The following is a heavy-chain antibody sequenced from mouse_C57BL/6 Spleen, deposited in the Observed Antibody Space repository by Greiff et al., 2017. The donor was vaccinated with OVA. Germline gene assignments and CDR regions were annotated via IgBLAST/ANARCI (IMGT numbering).Heavy chain of an antibody. CDR3: ARTWYCGMDY. CDR2: IYPGDGDT. Sequence: VQLQQSGPELVKPGASVKISCKASGYAFSSSWMNWVKQRPGTGLEWIGRIYPGDGDTNYNGKFKGKATLTADKSSSTAYMQLSSLTSEDSAVYFSARTWYCGMDYWGQGTSVTVSS. CDR1: GYAFSSSW. J-gene: IGHJ4*01. V-gene: IGHV1-82*01.